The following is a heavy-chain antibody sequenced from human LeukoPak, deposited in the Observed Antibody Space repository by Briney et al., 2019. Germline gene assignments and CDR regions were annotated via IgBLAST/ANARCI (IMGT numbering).Heavy chain of an antibody. Sequence: GGSLRLSCAASGFTFSSYAMHWVRQAPGKGLEWVAVISYDGSNKYYADSVKGRFTISRDNSKNTLYLQMNSLRAEDTAVYYCARDYARSRSYGSGYRGQGTLVTVSS. V-gene: IGHV3-30*04. D-gene: IGHD3-10*01. J-gene: IGHJ4*02. CDR3: ARDYARSRSYGSGY. CDR2: ISYDGSNK. CDR1: GFTFSSYA.